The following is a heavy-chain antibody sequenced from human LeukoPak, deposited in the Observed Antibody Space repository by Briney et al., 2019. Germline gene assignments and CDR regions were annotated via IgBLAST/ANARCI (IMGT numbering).Heavy chain of an antibody. CDR3: AKTRPLDSSSWSHGDY. CDR2: ISGSSDST. J-gene: IGHJ4*02. Sequence: GGSLRLSCAASGFTFSSYAMSWVRQAPGKGLEWVSAISGSSDSTYYGDSVKGRFTISRDNSKNTLYLQMNSLRAEDTAVYYCAKTRPLDSSSWSHGDYWGQGTLVTVSS. CDR1: GFTFSSYA. D-gene: IGHD6-13*01. V-gene: IGHV3-23*01.